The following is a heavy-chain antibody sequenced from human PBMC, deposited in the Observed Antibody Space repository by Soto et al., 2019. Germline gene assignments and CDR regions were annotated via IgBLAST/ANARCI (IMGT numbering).Heavy chain of an antibody. CDR2: IYYSGST. CDR1: GGSIGSGDDY. CDR3: ARGRYYDSSGYYGY. J-gene: IGHJ4*02. Sequence: PSETLSLTCTVSGGSIGSGDDYWSWIRQPPGKGLEWIGYIYYSGSTYYNPSLKSRVTISVDTSKNQFSLKLSSVAAADTAVYYCARGRYYDSSGYYGYWGQGTLVTVSS. V-gene: IGHV4-30-4*01. D-gene: IGHD3-22*01.